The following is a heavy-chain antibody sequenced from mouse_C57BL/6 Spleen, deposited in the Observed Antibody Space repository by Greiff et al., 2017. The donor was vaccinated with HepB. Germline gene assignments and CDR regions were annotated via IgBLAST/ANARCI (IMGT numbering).Heavy chain of an antibody. CDR3: ARKEGQLRLHGAMDY. J-gene: IGHJ4*01. Sequence: VQLQQPGAELVMPGASVKLSCKASGYTFTSYWMHWVKQRPGQGLEWIGEIDPSDSYTNYNQKFKGKSTLTVDKSSSTAYLQLSSLTSEDSAVYYCARKEGQLRLHGAMDYWGQGTSVTVSS. V-gene: IGHV1-69*01. CDR1: GYTFTSYW. D-gene: IGHD3-2*02. CDR2: IDPSDSYT.